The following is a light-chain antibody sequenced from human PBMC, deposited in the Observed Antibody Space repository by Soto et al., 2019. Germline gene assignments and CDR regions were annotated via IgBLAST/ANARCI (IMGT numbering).Light chain of an antibody. J-gene: IGKJ1*01. CDR2: KAS. Sequence: DIQMTQSPSTLSGSVGDRVTITCRASQTISSWLAWYQQKPGKAPKILIYKASTLKSGVPSRFSGSGSGTEFTLTISSLQTEDFATYYCQQYNSYSEAFGQGTKVDI. CDR3: QQYNSYSEA. CDR1: QTISSW. V-gene: IGKV1-5*03.